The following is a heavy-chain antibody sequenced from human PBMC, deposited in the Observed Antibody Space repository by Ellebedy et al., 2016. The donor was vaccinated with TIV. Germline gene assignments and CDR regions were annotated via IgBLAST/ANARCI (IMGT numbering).Heavy chain of an antibody. CDR2: ITYDGSNQ. J-gene: IGHJ6*02. V-gene: IGHV3-30-3*01. CDR1: GFSFHIYS. Sequence: GESLKISCEASGFSFHIYSMHWVRQAPGKGLEWVSVITYDGSNQHYADSVKGRFTISRDNSKNTLYLQMNSLRAEDTAVYYCARDAAMVSYYGMDVWGQGTTVTVSS. D-gene: IGHD5-18*01. CDR3: ARDAAMVSYYGMDV.